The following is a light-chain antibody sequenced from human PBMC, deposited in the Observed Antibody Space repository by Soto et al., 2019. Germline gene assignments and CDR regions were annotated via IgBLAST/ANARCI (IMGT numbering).Light chain of an antibody. Sequence: QSALTQPASVSGSPGQSITISCTGTSSDVGDYNYVSWYQQHPGKAPKLMIYEVSHRPSGVSIRFSGSKSGNTASLTISGLQSEDEAGYYCASFTSTTSLMFGGGTQLTVL. V-gene: IGLV2-14*01. J-gene: IGLJ3*02. CDR1: SSDVGDYNY. CDR3: ASFTSTTSLM. CDR2: EVS.